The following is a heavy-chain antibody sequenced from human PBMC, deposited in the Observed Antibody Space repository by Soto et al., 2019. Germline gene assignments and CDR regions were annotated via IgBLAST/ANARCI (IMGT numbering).Heavy chain of an antibody. Sequence: GGSLRLSCAASGFTFSSYWMSWVRQAPGKGLEWVANIKQDGSEKYYVDSVKGRFTITRDNAKNSLYLQMNSLRAEDTAVYYCASNIDFWSGYDAFDIWGQGTMVTVSS. V-gene: IGHV3-7*01. D-gene: IGHD3-3*01. CDR1: GFTFSSYW. CDR2: IKQDGSEK. J-gene: IGHJ3*02. CDR3: ASNIDFWSGYDAFDI.